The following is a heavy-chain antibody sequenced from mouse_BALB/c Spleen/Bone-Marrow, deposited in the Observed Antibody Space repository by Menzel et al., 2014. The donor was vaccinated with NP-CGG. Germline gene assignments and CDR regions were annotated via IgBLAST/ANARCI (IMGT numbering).Heavy chain of an antibody. D-gene: IGHD1-1*01. CDR1: GFNIKDTY. CDR2: INPANGNT. V-gene: IGHV14-3*02. CDR3: ARYYYGTRYYFDY. Sequence: VQLKESGAELVKPGASVKLSCTASGFNIKDTYMHWVKQRPEQGLEWIGRINPANGNTKYDPKFQGKATITADTSSNTDYLQLNSLTSEDTAVYYCARYYYGTRYYFDYWGQGTTLTVSS. J-gene: IGHJ2*01.